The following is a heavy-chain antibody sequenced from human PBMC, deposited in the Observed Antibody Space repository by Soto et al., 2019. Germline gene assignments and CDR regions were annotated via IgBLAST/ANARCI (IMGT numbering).Heavy chain of an antibody. J-gene: IGHJ6*02. CDR1: GGSISSYY. CDR2: IYYSGRT. V-gene: IGHV4-59*01. Sequence: SETLSLTCTVSGGSISSYYWSWIRQPPGKGLEWIGYIYYSGRTNYNPSLNSRVTISVDTSKNQFSLKLNSVTAADTAVYYCARDLWGYCGTDCYPLDVWGQGTTVTVSS. D-gene: IGHD2-21*02. CDR3: ARDLWGYCGTDCYPLDV.